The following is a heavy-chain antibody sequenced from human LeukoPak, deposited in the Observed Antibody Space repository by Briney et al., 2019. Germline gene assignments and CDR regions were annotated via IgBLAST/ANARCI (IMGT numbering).Heavy chain of an antibody. CDR3: ARSPTIHPEY. D-gene: IGHD5-12*01. V-gene: IGHV3-48*03. Sequence: GGSLRLSCAASGFTFSSYEMNWVRQAPGKGLEWVSYISSSGRSINYADSVKGRFTISRDNAKISLYLQMNSLRAEDTAVYYCARSPTIHPEYWGQGTLVTVSS. CDR1: GFTFSSYE. CDR2: ISSSGRSI. J-gene: IGHJ4*02.